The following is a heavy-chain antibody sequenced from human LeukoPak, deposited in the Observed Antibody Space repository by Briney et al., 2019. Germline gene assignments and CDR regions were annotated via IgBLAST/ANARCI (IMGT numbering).Heavy chain of an antibody. J-gene: IGHJ4*02. CDR3: VKRGSSWSFDY. V-gene: IGHV3-64D*06. Sequence: GGSLTLSCSASGFTFSGYPMHWVRQAPGKGLQYVSGISSNGGSTYYADSVKARFTISRDNSKNTLFLQMSSLRAEDTAVYYCVKRGSSWSFDYWGQGTLVTVSS. CDR1: GFTFSGYP. CDR2: ISSNGGST. D-gene: IGHD6-13*01.